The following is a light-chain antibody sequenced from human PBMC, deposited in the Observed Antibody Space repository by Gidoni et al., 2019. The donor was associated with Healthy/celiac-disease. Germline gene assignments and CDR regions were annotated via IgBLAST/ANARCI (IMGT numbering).Light chain of an antibody. Sequence: EIVLTQSPATLSLSPGERATLSCRASQSVASYLAWYQQKPGQAPRLLIYDATNRATGIPARFSGSGSGTDFTRTISSLEAEDFAVYYCQQRSNWLTFGGGTKVDVK. V-gene: IGKV3-11*01. CDR2: DAT. J-gene: IGKJ4*01. CDR1: QSVASY. CDR3: QQRSNWLT.